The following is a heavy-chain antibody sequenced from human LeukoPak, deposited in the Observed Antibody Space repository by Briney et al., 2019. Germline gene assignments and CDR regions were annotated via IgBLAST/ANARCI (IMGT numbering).Heavy chain of an antibody. J-gene: IGHJ4*02. CDR2: INHSGST. V-gene: IGHV4-34*01. D-gene: IGHD3-22*01. CDR3: ARDTYYYDSSGYSLFDY. CDR1: GGSFSGYY. Sequence: SETLSLTCAVYGGSFSGYYWSWICQPPGKGLEWIGEINHSGSTNYNPSLKSRVTISVDTSKNQFSLKLSSVTAADTAVYYCARDTYYYDSSGYSLFDYWGQGTLVTVSS.